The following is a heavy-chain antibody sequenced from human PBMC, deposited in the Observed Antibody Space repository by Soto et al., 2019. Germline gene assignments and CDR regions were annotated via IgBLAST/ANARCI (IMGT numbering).Heavy chain of an antibody. V-gene: IGHV1-18*01. J-gene: IGHJ5*02. CDR3: ARDRLYYYGSGSYYVWFDP. CDR2: ISAYNGNT. D-gene: IGHD3-10*01. Sequence: ASVKVSCKASGYTFTSYGISWVRQAPGQGLEWMGWISAYNGNTNYAQKLQGRVTMTTDTSTSTAYMELRSLRSDDTAVYYCARDRLYYYGSGSYYVWFDPWGQGTLVTVSS. CDR1: GYTFTSYG.